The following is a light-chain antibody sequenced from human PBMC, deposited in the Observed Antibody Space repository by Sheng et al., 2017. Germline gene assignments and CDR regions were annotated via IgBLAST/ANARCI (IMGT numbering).Light chain of an antibody. CDR1: QSVSNTF. CDR3: QQFGASPS. Sequence: EIVLTQSPGTLSLSPGERATLSCRASQSVSNTFLAWYQQKPGQAPRLLMYAASSRATGIPDRFSGSGSGTDFSLTISRLEPEDSAMYYCQQFGASPSFGPGTKVDIK. CDR2: AAS. J-gene: IGKJ3*01. V-gene: IGKV3-20*01.